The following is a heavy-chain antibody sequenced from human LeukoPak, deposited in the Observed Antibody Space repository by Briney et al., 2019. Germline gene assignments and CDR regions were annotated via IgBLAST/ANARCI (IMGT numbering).Heavy chain of an antibody. CDR2: IRSKPNNYTT. CDR3: TTSSLPDY. CDR1: GLTFSNSA. J-gene: IGHJ4*02. Sequence: GGSLRLSCAVSGLTFSNSAIHWVRQASGKGLEWVGRIRSKPNNYTTSYAESLKGRFTISRDDSKNTAYLQMNSLKIEDTAVYYCTTSSLPDYWGQGTLDTVSS. V-gene: IGHV3-73*01. D-gene: IGHD2-2*01.